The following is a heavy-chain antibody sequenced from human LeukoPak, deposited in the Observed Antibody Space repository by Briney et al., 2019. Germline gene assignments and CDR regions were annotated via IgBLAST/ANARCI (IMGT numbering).Heavy chain of an antibody. D-gene: IGHD3-9*01. V-gene: IGHV1-2*02. J-gene: IGHJ5*02. CDR2: INPNSGGT. CDR3: ARSYYDISTGYYRGNWFDP. CDR1: GYTFTGYY. Sequence: ASVKVSCKASGYTFTGYYMHWVRQAPGQGLEWMGWINPNSGGTNYAQKFQGRVTMTRDTSISTAYMELSRLRSDDTAVYYCARSYYDISTGYYRGNWFDPWGQGTLVTVSS.